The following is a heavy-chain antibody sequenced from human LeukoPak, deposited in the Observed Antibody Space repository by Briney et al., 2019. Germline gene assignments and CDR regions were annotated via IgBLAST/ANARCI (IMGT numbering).Heavy chain of an antibody. CDR1: GFTFTSYT. D-gene: IGHD2-21*01. Sequence: GRSLRLSCAASGFTFTSYTMHWVRQAPGQGLEWVAATSYDGGNRYYADYVKGRFTISRDNSNNTLFLQMKSLRLEDTAVYFCARKSLWFKYYDYWAREFGSPSPQ. CDR3: ARKSLWFKYYDY. CDR2: TSYDGGNR. V-gene: IGHV3-30*01. J-gene: IGHJ4*02.